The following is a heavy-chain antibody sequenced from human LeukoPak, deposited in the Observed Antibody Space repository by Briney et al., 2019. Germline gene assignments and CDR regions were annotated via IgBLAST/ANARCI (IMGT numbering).Heavy chain of an antibody. CDR2: IYYSGST. J-gene: IGHJ4*02. Sequence: PSETLSLTCTVSGGSINSYYWSWIRQPPGKGLEWIGYIYYSGSTNYNPSLKSRVTISLDTSNNQFSLKLSSVTAADTAVYYCARDTSGYRRGSLDYWGQGTLVTVSS. V-gene: IGHV4-59*01. D-gene: IGHD3-22*01. CDR1: GGSINSYY. CDR3: ARDTSGYRRGSLDY.